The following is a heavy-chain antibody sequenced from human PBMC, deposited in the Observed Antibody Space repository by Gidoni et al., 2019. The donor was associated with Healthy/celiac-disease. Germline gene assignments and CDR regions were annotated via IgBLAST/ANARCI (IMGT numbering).Heavy chain of an antibody. CDR3: ARLTTVTTRSYFDY. D-gene: IGHD4-17*01. V-gene: IGHV1-69*06. CDR1: GGTFSSYA. Sequence: QVQLVQSGAEVKKPGSSVKVSCKASGGTFSSYAISWVRQAPGQGLEWMGGIIPIFGTATYEQKFQGRVTITADKSTRTAYMELSSLRSEDTAVYYCARLTTVTTRSYFDYWGQGTLVTVSS. J-gene: IGHJ4*02. CDR2: IIPIFGTA.